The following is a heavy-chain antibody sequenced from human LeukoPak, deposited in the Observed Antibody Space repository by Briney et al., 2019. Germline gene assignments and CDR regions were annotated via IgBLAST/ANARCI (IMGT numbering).Heavy chain of an antibody. CDR1: GRSISSGGYY. CDR2: IYYSGST. D-gene: IGHD3-10*01. V-gene: IGHV4-31*03. CDR3: ARDRRGFGGMYYFYY. Sequence: PSHTLSLTCTVSGRSISSGGYYWSWIRQHPGKGLERFGYIYYSGSTYYNTSLKSRVTISVDTSKNQCSLKLSSMTAADTAGYYCARDRRGFGGMYYFYYWGQGTLVTVSS. J-gene: IGHJ4*02.